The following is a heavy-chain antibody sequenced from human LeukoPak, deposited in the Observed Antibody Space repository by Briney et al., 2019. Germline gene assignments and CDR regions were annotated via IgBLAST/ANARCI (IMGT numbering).Heavy chain of an antibody. Sequence: ASVTVSCKASGYTFTSYDINWVRQATGQGLEWMGWMNPNSGNTGYAQKFQGRVTITRNTSISTAYMELSSLRSEDTAVYYCASSGSYQDAFDIWGQGTMVTVSS. CDR3: ASSGSYQDAFDI. J-gene: IGHJ3*02. CDR1: GYTFTSYD. V-gene: IGHV1-8*03. D-gene: IGHD1-26*01. CDR2: MNPNSGNT.